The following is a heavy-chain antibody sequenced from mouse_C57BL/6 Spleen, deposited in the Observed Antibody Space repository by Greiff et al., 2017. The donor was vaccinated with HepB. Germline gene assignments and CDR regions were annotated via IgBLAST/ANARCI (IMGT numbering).Heavy chain of an antibody. CDR3: ARESSYYSNYYYFDY. CDR1: GYAFSSYW. V-gene: IGHV1-80*01. J-gene: IGHJ2*01. Sequence: VQLQQSGAELVKPGASVKISCKASGYAFSSYWMNWVKQRPGKGLEWIGQIYPGDGDTNYNGKFKGKATLTADISSSTAYMQLSSLTSEDSAVYFCARESSYYSNYYYFDYWGQGTTLTVSS. D-gene: IGHD2-5*01. CDR2: IYPGDGDT.